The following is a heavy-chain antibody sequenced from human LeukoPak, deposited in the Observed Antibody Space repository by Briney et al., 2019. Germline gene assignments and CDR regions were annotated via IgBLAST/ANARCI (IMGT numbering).Heavy chain of an antibody. V-gene: IGHV5-51*03. D-gene: IGHD5-24*01. J-gene: IGHJ4*02. CDR1: GYIFTSYW. Sequence: GESLKIFCKGSGYIFTSYWVRWVRQMPGKGLEWLGIIYSGDSDTRYSPSFQGQVTISAEKSISTAYLQRSSLKASDTALYYCASRKKGMATAGFDYWGQGTLVTVSS. CDR3: ASRKKGMATAGFDY. CDR2: IYSGDSDT.